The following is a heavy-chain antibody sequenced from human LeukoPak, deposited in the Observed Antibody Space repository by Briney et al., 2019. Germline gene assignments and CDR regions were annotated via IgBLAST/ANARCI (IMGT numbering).Heavy chain of an antibody. CDR3: ARRVAYCGGDCYRPRGYYYYYMDV. J-gene: IGHJ6*03. CDR1: GGSISSSSYY. V-gene: IGHV4-39*01. Sequence: PSETLSLTCTVSGGSISSSSYYWGWIRQPPGKGLEWIGSIYYSGSTYYNPSLKSRVTISVDTSKNQFSLKLSSVTAADTAVYYCARRVAYCGGDCYRPRGYYYYYMDVWGKGTTVTISS. CDR2: IYYSGST. D-gene: IGHD2-21*02.